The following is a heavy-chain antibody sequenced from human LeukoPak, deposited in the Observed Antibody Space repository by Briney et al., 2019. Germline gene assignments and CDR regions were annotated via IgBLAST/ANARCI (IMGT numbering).Heavy chain of an antibody. J-gene: IGHJ4*02. CDR1: GFTFSSYA. V-gene: IGHV3-30-3*01. Sequence: GRSLRLSCAASGFTFSSYAMHWVRQAPGKGLEWVAVISYDGSNKYYADSVKGRFTISRDNAKNSLYLQMNSLRAEDTAVYYCARLIQLWLNPFWDYWGQGTLVTVSS. D-gene: IGHD5-18*01. CDR2: ISYDGSNK. CDR3: ARLIQLWLNPFWDY.